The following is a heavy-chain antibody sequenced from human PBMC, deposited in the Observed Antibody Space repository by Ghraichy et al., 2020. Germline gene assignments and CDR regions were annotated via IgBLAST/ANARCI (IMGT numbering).Heavy chain of an antibody. V-gene: IGHV3-23*01. CDR2: ISGSGGST. Sequence: LSLTCAASGFTFSSYAMSWVRQAPGKGLEWVSAISGSGGSTYYADSVKGRFTISRDNSKNTLYLQMNSLRAEDTAVYYCAKGRILDTARLDYWGQGTLVTVSS. CDR1: GFTFSSYA. D-gene: IGHD5-18*01. CDR3: AKGRILDTARLDY. J-gene: IGHJ4*02.